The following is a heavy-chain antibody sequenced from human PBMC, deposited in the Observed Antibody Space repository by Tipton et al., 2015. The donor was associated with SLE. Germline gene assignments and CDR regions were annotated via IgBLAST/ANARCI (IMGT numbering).Heavy chain of an antibody. D-gene: IGHD6-19*01. CDR3: ATRQGSGWYQSFDY. CDR2: IKEDGSEK. Sequence: SLRLSCAASGFTFGNYWMTWVRQAPGKGLEWVANIKEDGSEKSYVDSVKGRFTISRDNAKNSLYLQMDNLRPEDTAVYYCATRQGSGWYQSFDYWGQGSLVTVSS. J-gene: IGHJ4*02. CDR1: GFTFGNYW. V-gene: IGHV3-7*01.